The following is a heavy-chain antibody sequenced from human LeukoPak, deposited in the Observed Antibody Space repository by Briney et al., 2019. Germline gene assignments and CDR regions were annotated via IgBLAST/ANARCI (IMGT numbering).Heavy chain of an antibody. CDR2: INPDGATT. J-gene: IGHJ3*02. V-gene: IGHV3-74*01. CDR1: GLTFSSYW. D-gene: IGHD3-22*01. CDR3: AKGGSITVMVVTPDAFDI. Sequence: GGSLRLSCAASGLTFSSYWMHWVRQAPGKGLVWVSRINPDGATTSYADSVKGRFTISRDNSKNTVYLQMNSLRGDDTAVYYCAKGGSITVMVVTPDAFDIWGQGTVVTVSS.